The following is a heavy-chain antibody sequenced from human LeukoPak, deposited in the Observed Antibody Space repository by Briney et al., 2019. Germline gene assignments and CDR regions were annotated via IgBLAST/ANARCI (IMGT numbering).Heavy chain of an antibody. CDR3: ATDYYDSSGYYEGDALDI. D-gene: IGHD3-22*01. CDR2: INHSGST. CDR1: GGSFSGYY. J-gene: IGHJ3*02. V-gene: IGHV4-34*01. Sequence: SETLSLTCAVYGGSFSGYYWSWIRQPPGKGLEWIGEINHSGSTNYNPSLKSRVTISVDTSKNQFSLKLSSVTAADTAVYYCATDYYDSSGYYEGDALDIWGQGTMVTVSS.